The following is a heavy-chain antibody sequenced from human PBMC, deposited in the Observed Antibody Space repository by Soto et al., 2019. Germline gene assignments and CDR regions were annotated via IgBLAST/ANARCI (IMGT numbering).Heavy chain of an antibody. Sequence: GGSLRLSCTASGFTFGDYAMSWFRQAPGKGLEWVGFIRSKAYGGTTGYAASEKDRFTISRDDSKSIAYLQMNSLKTEDTAVYYCTRPYYYDSTGYQRYWGQGTLVTVSS. J-gene: IGHJ4*02. CDR3: TRPYYYDSTGYQRY. CDR1: GFTFGDYA. D-gene: IGHD3-22*01. V-gene: IGHV3-49*03. CDR2: IRSKAYGGTT.